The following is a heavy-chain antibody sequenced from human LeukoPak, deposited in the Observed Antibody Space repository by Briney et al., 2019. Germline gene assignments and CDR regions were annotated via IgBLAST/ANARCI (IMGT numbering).Heavy chain of an antibody. CDR1: GGSISSYY. D-gene: IGHD3-22*01. Sequence: SSETLSLTCTVSGGSISSYYWSWIRQPAGKGLEWIGRIYTSGSTNYNPSLKSRVTMSVDTSKNQFSLKLSSVTAADTAVYYCARDGPREYYYDSSGYFDYWGQGTLVTVSS. J-gene: IGHJ4*02. V-gene: IGHV4-4*07. CDR2: IYTSGST. CDR3: ARDGPREYYYDSSGYFDY.